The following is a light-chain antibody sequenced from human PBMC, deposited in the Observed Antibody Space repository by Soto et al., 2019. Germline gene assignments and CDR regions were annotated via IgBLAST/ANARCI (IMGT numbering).Light chain of an antibody. V-gene: IGKV1-5*03. CDR3: QQYNSHSSYT. J-gene: IGKJ2*01. Sequence: DIQMTQSPSTLSASVGDRVTITCRASESINTRLAWYQQKPGQAPKLLIYKASSLGSGVPARFSGSGSGTDFTLTISSLQPDDFAIYYCQQYNSHSSYTFGQGTKLEIK. CDR1: ESINTR. CDR2: KAS.